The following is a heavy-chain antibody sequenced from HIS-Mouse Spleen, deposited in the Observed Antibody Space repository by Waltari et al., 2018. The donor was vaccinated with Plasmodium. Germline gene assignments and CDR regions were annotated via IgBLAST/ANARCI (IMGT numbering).Heavy chain of an antibody. D-gene: IGHD6-19*01. V-gene: IGHV4-39*07. Sequence: QLQLQESGPGLVKPSETLSLTCTVSGGSISSSSYYWGWIRQPPGKGLRWIGSIYYSGSTSYNPSLKSLGHIPVDTSKNQFSLRLSSVTAADTAVYYCARDGDSSGWYYFDYWGQGTLVTVSS. CDR3: ARDGDSSGWYYFDY. CDR1: GGSISSSSYY. J-gene: IGHJ4*02. CDR2: IYYSGST.